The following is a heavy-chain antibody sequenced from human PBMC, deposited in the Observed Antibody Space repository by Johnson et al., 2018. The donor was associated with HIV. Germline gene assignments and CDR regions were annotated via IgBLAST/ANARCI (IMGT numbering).Heavy chain of an antibody. CDR2: ISNSAITL. J-gene: IGHJ3*02. Sequence: QMLLVESGGGLVKPGGSLKLSCATSGFTFSDYYMSWIRQAPGKGLEWLSYISNSAITLYYADSVKGRFTVSRDNAENSLYLQMNSLRTEDTAVYYCARELVGSSMADAFDIWGQGTMVTVSS. CDR3: ARELVGSSMADAFDI. CDR1: GFTFSDYY. V-gene: IGHV3-11*04. D-gene: IGHD1-26*01.